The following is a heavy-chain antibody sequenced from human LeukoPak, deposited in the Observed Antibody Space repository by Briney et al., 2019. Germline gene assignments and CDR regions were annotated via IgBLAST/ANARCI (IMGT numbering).Heavy chain of an antibody. D-gene: IGHD3-10*01. V-gene: IGHV3-64*01. CDR2: ISSNGGST. J-gene: IGHJ4*02. CDR1: GFPFSSYA. Sequence: GGSLRLSCAASGFPFSSYAMHWVRQAPGKGLEYVSAISSNGGSTYYANSVKGRFTISRDNSKNTLYLQMGSLRAEDMAVYYCARGPTYYYASGTDYWGQGTLVTVSS. CDR3: ARGPTYYYASGTDY.